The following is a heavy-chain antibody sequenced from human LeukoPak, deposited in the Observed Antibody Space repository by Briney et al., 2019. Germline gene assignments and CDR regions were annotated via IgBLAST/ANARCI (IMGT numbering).Heavy chain of an antibody. D-gene: IGHD4-17*01. CDR2: IYHSGST. J-gene: IGHJ4*02. V-gene: IGHV4-38-2*01. CDR1: GYSFSSGYY. Sequence: PSETLSLTCAVSGYSFSSGYYWGWIRPPPGKGLEWIGSIYHSGSTYYNPSLKSRVTISVDTYKNQFSLKLSSVTAADTAVYYCARKLYGDYRFDYWGQGTLVTVSS. CDR3: ARKLYGDYRFDY.